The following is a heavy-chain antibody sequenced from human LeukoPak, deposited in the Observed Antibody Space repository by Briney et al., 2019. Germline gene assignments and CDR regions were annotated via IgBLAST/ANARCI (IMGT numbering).Heavy chain of an antibody. CDR3: ARESEMATITGDAFDI. J-gene: IGHJ3*02. D-gene: IGHD5-24*01. V-gene: IGHV4-59*01. CDR1: GGSISSYY. Sequence: PSETLSLTCTVSGGSISSYYWSWIRQPPGKGLEWIGYIYYSGSTNYNPSLKSRVTISVDTSKNQFSLKLSSVTAADTAVYYCARESEMATITGDAFDIWGQGTMVAVSS. CDR2: IYYSGST.